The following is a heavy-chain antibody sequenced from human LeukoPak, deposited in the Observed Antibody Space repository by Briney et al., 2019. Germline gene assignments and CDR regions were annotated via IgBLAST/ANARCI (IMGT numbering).Heavy chain of an antibody. CDR2: IIPILGIA. CDR1: GGTFSSYA. CDR3: ARDPVAGVAMYWFDP. D-gene: IGHD3-3*01. Sequence: VASVKVSCKASGGTFSSYAISWVRQAPGQGPEWMGRIIPILGIANYAQKFQGRVTITADKSTSTAYMELSSLRSEDTAVYYCARDPVAGVAMYWFDPWGQGTLVTVSS. V-gene: IGHV1-69*04. J-gene: IGHJ5*02.